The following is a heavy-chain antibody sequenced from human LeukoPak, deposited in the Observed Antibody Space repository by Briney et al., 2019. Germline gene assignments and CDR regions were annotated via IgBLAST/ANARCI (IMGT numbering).Heavy chain of an antibody. Sequence: ASVKVSCKASGYTFTSYDINWVRQATGQGLEWMGWMNPNSGNTGYAQKLQGRVTMTTDTSTSTAYMELRSLRSDDTAVYYCARDVGYSSSWYRGSWFDPWGQGTLVTVSS. CDR3: ARDVGYSSSWYRGSWFDP. CDR2: MNPNSGNT. D-gene: IGHD6-13*01. CDR1: GYTFTSYD. V-gene: IGHV1-8*01. J-gene: IGHJ5*02.